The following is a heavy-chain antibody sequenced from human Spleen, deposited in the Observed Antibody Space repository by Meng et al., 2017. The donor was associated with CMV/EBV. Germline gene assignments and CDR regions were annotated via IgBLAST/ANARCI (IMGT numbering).Heavy chain of an antibody. V-gene: IGHV3-64*02. CDR3: ARGGWFGNSWYLDY. CDR1: GFIFGSYA. J-gene: IGHJ4*02. D-gene: IGHD3-10*01. CDR2: IGNNGDST. Sequence: GESLKISCAASGFIFGSYAMHWVRQAPGKGLEYVSAIGNNGDSTYYADSVRGRFTISRDNLKNTLYLQMDSLRREDMAVYYCARGGWFGNSWYLDYRGQGTLVTVSS.